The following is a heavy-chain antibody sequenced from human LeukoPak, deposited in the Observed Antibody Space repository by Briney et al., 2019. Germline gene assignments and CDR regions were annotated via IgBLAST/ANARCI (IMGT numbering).Heavy chain of an antibody. CDR2: ISGSGGST. CDR3: AKVQWRRDGYNYPAFDY. CDR1: GFTFSSYA. V-gene: IGHV3-23*01. Sequence: GGSLRLSCAASGFTFSSYAMSWVRQAPGKGLEWVSAISGSGGSTYYADSVKGRFTISRDNSKNTLYLQMNNLRAEDTAVYYCAKVQWRRDGYNYPAFDYWGQGTLVTVSS. D-gene: IGHD5-24*01. J-gene: IGHJ4*02.